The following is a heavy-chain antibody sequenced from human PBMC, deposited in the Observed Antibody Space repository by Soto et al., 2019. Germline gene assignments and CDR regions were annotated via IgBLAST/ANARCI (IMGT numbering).Heavy chain of an antibody. D-gene: IGHD3-10*01. CDR3: ARDPGSPHYYYGMDV. V-gene: IGHV3-30-3*01. CDR1: GFTFSSYA. Sequence: QVQLVESGGGVVQPGRSLRLSCAASGFTFSSYAMHWVRQAPGKGLEWVAVISYDGSNKYYEDSVKGRFTISRDNSKNTLYLQMNSLRAEDTAVYYCARDPGSPHYYYGMDVWGQGTTVTVSS. CDR2: ISYDGSNK. J-gene: IGHJ6*02.